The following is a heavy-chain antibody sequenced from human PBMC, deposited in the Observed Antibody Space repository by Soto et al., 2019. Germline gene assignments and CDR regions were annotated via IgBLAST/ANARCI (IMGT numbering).Heavy chain of an antibody. CDR2: IWYDGSNK. J-gene: IGHJ4*02. D-gene: IGHD3-22*01. CDR3: ARGQYYYDSSGYYYPGY. CDR1: GFTFSSYG. V-gene: IGHV3-33*01. Sequence: GGSLRLSCAASGFTFSSYGMHWVRQAPGKGLEWVAVIWYDGSNKYYADSVKGRFTISRDNSKNTLYLQMNSLRAEDTAVYYCARGQYYYDSSGYYYPGYWGQGTLVTVSS.